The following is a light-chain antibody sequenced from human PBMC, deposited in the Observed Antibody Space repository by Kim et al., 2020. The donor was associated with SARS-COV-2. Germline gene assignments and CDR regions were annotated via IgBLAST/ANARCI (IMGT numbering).Light chain of an antibody. CDR3: QQYNDWPPLT. V-gene: IGKV3-15*01. CDR1: QGVRSN. J-gene: IGKJ5*01. Sequence: SLGESAPFSCPARQGVRSNVAWYQKQPGQAPRLLIYDASNRATGIPVRFSGSGSGTEFTLTISSLQSEDFAVYYCQQYNDWPPLTFGQGTRLEIK. CDR2: DAS.